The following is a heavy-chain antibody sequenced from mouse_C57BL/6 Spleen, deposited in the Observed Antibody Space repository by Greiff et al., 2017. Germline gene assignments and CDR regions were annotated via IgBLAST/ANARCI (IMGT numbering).Heavy chain of an antibody. Sequence: EVQGVESGGGLVKPGGSLKLSCAASGFTFSSYAMSWVRQTPEKRLEWVATISDGGSYTYYPDNVKGRFTISRDNAKNNLDLQMSHLKSEDTAMYYCARDKGPKGAMDYWGQGTSVTVSS. V-gene: IGHV5-4*01. CDR3: ARDKGPKGAMDY. CDR2: ISDGGSYT. D-gene: IGHD6-5*01. CDR1: GFTFSSYA. J-gene: IGHJ4*01.